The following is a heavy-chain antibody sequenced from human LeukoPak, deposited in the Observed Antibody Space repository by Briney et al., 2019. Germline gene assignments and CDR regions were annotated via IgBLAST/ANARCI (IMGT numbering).Heavy chain of an antibody. Sequence: GGSLRLSCAASGFTFSSYSMNWVRQAPGKGLEWVSYISSSSSTIYYADSVKGRFTISRDNAENSLYLQMNSLRDEDTAVYYCARDPVNYYDSSGYYHSPDYWGQGTLVTVSS. J-gene: IGHJ4*02. V-gene: IGHV3-48*02. CDR3: ARDPVNYYDSSGYYHSPDY. D-gene: IGHD3-22*01. CDR2: ISSSSSTI. CDR1: GFTFSSYS.